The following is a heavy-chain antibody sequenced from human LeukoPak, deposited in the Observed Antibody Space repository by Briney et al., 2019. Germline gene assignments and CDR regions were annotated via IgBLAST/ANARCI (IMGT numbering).Heavy chain of an antibody. J-gene: IGHJ4*02. V-gene: IGHV3-23*01. CDR3: AQRAYCSGASCYHHFDY. CDR2: ISTNGGST. D-gene: IGHD2-15*01. CDR1: GFSFSNYG. Sequence: PGGSLRLSRAVSGFSFSNYGMSWVRQAPGKGLEWVSIISTNGGSTYYADSVKGRFTMSRDNSENTLYLQMNSLRAEDTAVYYCAQRAYCSGASCYHHFDYWGQGTLVTVSS.